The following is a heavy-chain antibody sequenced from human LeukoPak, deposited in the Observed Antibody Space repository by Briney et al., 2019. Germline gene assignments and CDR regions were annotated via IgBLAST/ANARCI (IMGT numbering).Heavy chain of an antibody. CDR2: ISAYNGNT. J-gene: IGHJ6*02. CDR1: GYTFTSYG. CDR3: ASDWNVAYGMDV. V-gene: IGHV1-18*04. D-gene: IGHD1-1*01. Sequence: ASVKVSCKASGYTFTSYGISWVRQAPGQGLEWMGWISAYNGNTNYAQKLQGRVTMTTDTSTSTAYMELRGLRSDDTAVYYCASDWNVAYGMDVWGQGTTVTVSS.